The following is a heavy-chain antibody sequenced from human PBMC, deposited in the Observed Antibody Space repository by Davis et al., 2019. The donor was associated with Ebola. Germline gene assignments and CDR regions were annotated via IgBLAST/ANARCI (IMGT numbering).Heavy chain of an antibody. CDR1: GFTLTNYA. CDR2: VHGGNGNT. D-gene: IGHD4-23*01. Sequence: ASVKVSCKASGFTLTNYAIHWVRQAPGQRLEWMGWVHGGNGNTKYSQRFQGRVTITTDTSASTAYLDLSSLRSDDTAVFYCARDLTTVETQEHDAFDIWGQGTMVTVSS. CDR3: ARDLTTVETQEHDAFDI. J-gene: IGHJ3*02. V-gene: IGHV1-3*01.